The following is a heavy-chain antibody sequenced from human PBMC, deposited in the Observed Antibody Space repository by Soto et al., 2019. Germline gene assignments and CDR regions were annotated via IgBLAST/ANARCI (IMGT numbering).Heavy chain of an antibody. J-gene: IGHJ4*02. Sequence: QVQLQESGPGLVKPSQTLSLTCTVSGGSISSGDYYWSWIRQPPGKGLEWIGYIYYSGSTYYNPSLKRRCTLSVDTSKNQFSLKLSSVTAADTAVYYCARWRHIVATTHTAYFDYWGQGTLVTVSS. CDR1: GGSISSGDYY. D-gene: IGHD5-12*01. CDR2: IYYSGST. CDR3: ARWRHIVATTHTAYFDY. V-gene: IGHV4-30-4*01.